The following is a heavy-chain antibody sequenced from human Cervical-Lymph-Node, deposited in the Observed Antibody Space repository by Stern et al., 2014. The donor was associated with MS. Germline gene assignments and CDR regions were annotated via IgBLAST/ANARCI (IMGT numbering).Heavy chain of an antibody. CDR3: ARQAGYYDNRAYYNY. Sequence: QVQLQESGPELVKPSQTLSLTCTVSGVSITSSSFYWTWIRQPAGQGLEWIGRLYVRGHTDYHPSLKGRVTMSLDAAKNQFPVELTSVTADDTAVYYCARQAGYYDNRAYYNYWGQGTLVTVSS. D-gene: IGHD3-22*01. CDR2: LYVRGHT. J-gene: IGHJ4*02. V-gene: IGHV4-61*02. CDR1: GVSITSSSFY.